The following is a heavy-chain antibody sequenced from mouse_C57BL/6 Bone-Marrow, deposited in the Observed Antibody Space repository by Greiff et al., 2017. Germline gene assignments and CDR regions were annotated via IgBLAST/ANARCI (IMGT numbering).Heavy chain of an antibody. Sequence: EVKLMESGGGLVKPGGSLKLSCAASGFTFSSYAMSWVRQTPEKRLEWVATISDGGSYTYYPDNVKGRFTISRDNAKNNLYLQMSHLKSEDTAMYYCARGGQYYGSSYGWYFDVWGTGTTVTVSS. CDR3: ARGGQYYGSSYGWYFDV. D-gene: IGHD1-1*01. CDR1: GFTFSSYA. J-gene: IGHJ1*03. V-gene: IGHV5-4*03. CDR2: ISDGGSYT.